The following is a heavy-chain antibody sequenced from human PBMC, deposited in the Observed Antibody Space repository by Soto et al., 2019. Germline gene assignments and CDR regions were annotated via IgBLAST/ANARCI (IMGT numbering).Heavy chain of an antibody. CDR1: GGSFSGYY. CDR2: INHSGST. CDR3: ARYLAIGGYCSGGSCTGYYYGMDV. J-gene: IGHJ6*02. Sequence: SETLSLTCAVYGGSFSGYYWSWIRQPPGKGLEWIGEINHSGSTNYNPSLKSRVTISVDTSKNQFSLKLSSVTAADTAVYYCARYLAIGGYCSGGSCTGYYYGMDVWGQGTTVTVSS. V-gene: IGHV4-34*01. D-gene: IGHD2-15*01.